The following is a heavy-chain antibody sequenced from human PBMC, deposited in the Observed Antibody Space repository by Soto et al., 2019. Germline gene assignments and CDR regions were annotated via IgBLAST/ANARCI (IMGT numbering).Heavy chain of an antibody. CDR3: ARTYWEDEQFWYFDL. V-gene: IGHV4-31*03. CDR1: GGSISSGGYY. D-gene: IGHD1-26*01. CDR2: IYYSGST. J-gene: IGHJ2*01. Sequence: QVQLQESGPGLVKPSQTLSLTCTVSGGSISSGGYYWSWIRQHPGKGLEWIGYIYYSGSTYYNPSLKSGVTISVETSKNQFSLKLSFVTAADTAVYYCARTYWEDEQFWYFDLWGRGTLVTVSS.